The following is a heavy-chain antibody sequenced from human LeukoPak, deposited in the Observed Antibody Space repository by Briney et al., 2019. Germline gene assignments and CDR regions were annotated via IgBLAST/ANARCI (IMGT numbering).Heavy chain of an antibody. V-gene: IGHV3-30*02. CDR2: IRYDGSRK. D-gene: IGHD4/OR15-4a*01. CDR3: ARRAGAYSHPYDY. Sequence: GGSLRLSCAASGFIFSSYGMHWVRQAPDKGLEWVAFIRYDGSRKYYADSVKGRFTISRDNSKNTLYLQMNSLRAEDTAVYYCARRAGAYSHPYDYWGQGTLVTVSS. CDR1: GFIFSSYG. J-gene: IGHJ4*02.